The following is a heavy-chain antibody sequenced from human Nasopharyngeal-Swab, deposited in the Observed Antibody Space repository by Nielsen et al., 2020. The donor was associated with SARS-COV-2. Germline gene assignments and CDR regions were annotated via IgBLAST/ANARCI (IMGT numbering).Heavy chain of an antibody. V-gene: IGHV5-51*01. CDR3: ARPSFHEGFDY. CDR1: GYSFTSYW. Sequence: GESLKISCKVSGYSFTSYWIGWVRQMPGKGLEWMGIYPGDSDTRYSPSFQGQVTISADKSISTAYLQWSSLKASDTAMYYCARPSFHEGFDYWGQGTLVTVSS. CDR2: YPGDSDT. J-gene: IGHJ4*02. D-gene: IGHD2-21*01.